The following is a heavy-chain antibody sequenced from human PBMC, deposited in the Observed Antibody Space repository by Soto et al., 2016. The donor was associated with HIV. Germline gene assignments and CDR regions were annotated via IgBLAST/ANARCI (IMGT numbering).Heavy chain of an antibody. CDR1: GFTFSSYS. Sequence: EVQLVESGGGLVKPGGSLRLSCAASGFTFSSYSMNWVRQAPGKGLEWVSCISSSGSYIYYADSLKGRFTISRDNAKNSLYLQTNSLRAEDTAVYYCARFGDVPLERQGGYFFDNWGQGTLVTGLL. V-gene: IGHV3-21*01. J-gene: IGHJ4*02. CDR3: ARFGDVPLERQGGYFFDN. D-gene: IGHD1-1*01. CDR2: ISSSGSYI.